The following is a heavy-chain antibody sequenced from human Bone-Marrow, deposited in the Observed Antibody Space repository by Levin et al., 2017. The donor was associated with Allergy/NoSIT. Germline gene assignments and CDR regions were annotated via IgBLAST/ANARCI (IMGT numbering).Heavy chain of an antibody. J-gene: IGHJ6*02. CDR3: ARDMYTSSWAYYYAMDV. D-gene: IGHD6-13*01. V-gene: IGHV3-48*02. Sequence: GGSLRLSCAASGFTFSGDSMNWVRQAPGKGLEWVSYISSGSSSIYYADSVKGRFTISRDNAKNSLYLQMNSLRDEDTAVYYCARDMYTSSWAYYYAMDVWGPGTTVTVSS. CDR1: GFTFSGDS. CDR2: ISSGSSSI.